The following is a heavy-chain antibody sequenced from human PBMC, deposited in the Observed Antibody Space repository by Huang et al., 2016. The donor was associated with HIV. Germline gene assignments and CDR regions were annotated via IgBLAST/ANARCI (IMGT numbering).Heavy chain of an antibody. J-gene: IGHJ6*03. CDR2: VYYSGSN. V-gene: IGHV4-59*11. CDR3: ARDGTAHYYYYMDV. CDR1: GGSISSHY. Sequence: QVQLQESGPGLVKPSETLSLTCTVSGGSISSHYWSWIRQPPGKGLEWIGSVYYSGSNNYKPSLKSLVTISVDTSKNQFSLKLSSVTAADTAVYYCARDGTAHYYYYMDVWGKGTTVTVSS.